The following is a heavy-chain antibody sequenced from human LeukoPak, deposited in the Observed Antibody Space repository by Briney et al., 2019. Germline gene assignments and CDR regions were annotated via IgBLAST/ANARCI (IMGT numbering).Heavy chain of an antibody. V-gene: IGHV3-11*01. J-gene: IGHJ6*02. Sequence: GGSLRLSCAASGFTFSDYYMTWIRQAPGKGLEWLSYISNTGSTVFYADSVMGRFTVSRDNAKRSLYLRIKSLRDDDTAVYHCALGTINKDYYFGMDVWGQGTTVTVSS. D-gene: IGHD2-8*01. CDR1: GFTFSDYY. CDR2: ISNTGSTV. CDR3: ALGTINKDYYFGMDV.